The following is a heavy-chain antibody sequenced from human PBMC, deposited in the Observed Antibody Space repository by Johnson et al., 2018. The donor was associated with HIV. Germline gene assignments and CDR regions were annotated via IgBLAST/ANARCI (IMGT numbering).Heavy chain of an antibody. CDR2: LNWNGGST. D-gene: IGHD3-22*01. J-gene: IGHJ3*02. CDR1: GFTFDDYG. CDR3: AKGGWNYDSRNDAFDI. Sequence: MQLVESGGGVERRGGSLRLSCAASGFTFDDYGMSWVRQAPGKGLEWVSGLNWNGGSTGYAASVKGRSTLSRDNSKNTLYRQMNSLTAEDTAVYYCAKGGWNYDSRNDAFDIWGQGTMVTVSS. V-gene: IGHV3-20*04.